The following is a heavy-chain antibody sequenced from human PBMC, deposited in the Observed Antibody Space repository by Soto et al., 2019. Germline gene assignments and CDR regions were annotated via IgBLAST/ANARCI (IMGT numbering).Heavy chain of an antibody. V-gene: IGHV1-69*13. CDR2: IIPIFGTA. CDR3: ARDHRKECTNGVCYTEQYYYYYGMDV. D-gene: IGHD2-8*01. J-gene: IGHJ6*02. CDR1: GGTFSSYA. Sequence: SVKVSCKASGGTFSSYAISWVRQAPGQGLEWMGGIIPIFGTANYAQKFQGRVTITADESTSTAYMELSSLRSEDTAVYYCARDHRKECTNGVCYTEQYYYYYGMDVWGQGTTVTVSS.